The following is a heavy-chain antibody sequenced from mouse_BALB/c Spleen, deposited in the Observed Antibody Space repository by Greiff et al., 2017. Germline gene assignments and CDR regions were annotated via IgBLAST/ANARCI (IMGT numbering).Heavy chain of an antibody. D-gene: IGHD4-1*01. CDR2: IRSKSNNYAT. V-gene: IGHV10-1*02. CDR3: VRQVGTRYFDV. Sequence: EVHLVESGGGLVQPKGSLKLSCAASGFTFNTYAMNWVRQAPGKGLEWVARIRSKSNNYATYYADSVKDRFTISRDDSQSMLYLQMNNLKTEDTAMYYCVRQVGTRYFDVWGAGTTVTVSS. J-gene: IGHJ1*01. CDR1: GFTFNTYA.